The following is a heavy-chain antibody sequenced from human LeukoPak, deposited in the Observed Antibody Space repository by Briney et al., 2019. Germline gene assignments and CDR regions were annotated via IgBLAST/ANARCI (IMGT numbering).Heavy chain of an antibody. J-gene: IGHJ4*02. Sequence: ASVKVSCKASGGTFSSYAISWVRQAPGQGLEWMGGIIPIFGTANYAQKFQGRVTITADKSTSTAYMELSSLRSEDTAVYYCARGELWWSFVPYYFDYWGQGTLVTVSS. CDR3: ARGELWWSFVPYYFDY. CDR1: GGTFSSYA. V-gene: IGHV1-69*06. CDR2: IIPIFGTA. D-gene: IGHD2-21*01.